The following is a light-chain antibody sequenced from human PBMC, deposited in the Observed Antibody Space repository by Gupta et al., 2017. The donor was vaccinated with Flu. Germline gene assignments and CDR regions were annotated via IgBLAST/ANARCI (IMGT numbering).Light chain of an antibody. CDR2: FAS. CDR3: QQYYNWPPWT. CDR1: QSVNNN. Sequence: EIVMTQSPATLSVSPGEKVTLSCRASQSVNNNLAWYQQKPGQAPRLLIYFASTRAPGVTARFSGSGCGKEFPLTISSRESEDFAVYYCQQYYNWPPWTFGQGTKVEVK. V-gene: IGKV3-15*01. J-gene: IGKJ1*01.